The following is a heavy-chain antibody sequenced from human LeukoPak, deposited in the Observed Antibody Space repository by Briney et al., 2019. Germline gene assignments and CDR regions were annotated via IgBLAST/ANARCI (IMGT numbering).Heavy chain of an antibody. CDR1: GFTFSSYG. V-gene: IGHV3-33*03. Sequence: GGSLRLSCAASGFTFSSYGMHWVRQAPGKGLEWVAVIWYDGSNKYYADSVKGRFTISRDNAKNSLYLQMNSLRAEDTAVYYCASLKIAARPEISWFDPWGQGTLVTVSS. D-gene: IGHD6-6*01. J-gene: IGHJ5*02. CDR3: ASLKIAARPEISWFDP. CDR2: IWYDGSNK.